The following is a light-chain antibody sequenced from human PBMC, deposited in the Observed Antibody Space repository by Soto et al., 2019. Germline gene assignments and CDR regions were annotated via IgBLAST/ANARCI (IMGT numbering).Light chain of an antibody. CDR1: QSVSSD. Sequence: EMVMTQSPATLSVSPGEGATLSCRASQSVSSDLAWYQQKPGQAPRLLIYGASTRATGIPARFSGSGSGTEFTLTISSLQSEDFAVYYCQQYNNWPLWTFGQGTKVEIK. CDR2: GAS. J-gene: IGKJ1*01. V-gene: IGKV3-15*01. CDR3: QQYNNWPLWT.